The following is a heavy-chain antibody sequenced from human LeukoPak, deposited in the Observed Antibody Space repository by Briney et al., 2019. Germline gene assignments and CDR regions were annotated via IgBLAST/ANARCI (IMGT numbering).Heavy chain of an antibody. D-gene: IGHD3-22*01. CDR1: GFTFSSYA. V-gene: IGHV3-30*04. CDR2: MSYDGSNK. CDR3: ARGTYYDSSGYYYVLDY. J-gene: IGHJ4*02. Sequence: GGSLRLSCAASGFTFSSYAMHWVRQAPGKGLEWVAVMSYDGSNKYYADSVKGRFTISRDNSKNTLYLQMNSLRAEDTAVYYCARGTYYDSSGYYYVLDYWGQGTLVTVSS.